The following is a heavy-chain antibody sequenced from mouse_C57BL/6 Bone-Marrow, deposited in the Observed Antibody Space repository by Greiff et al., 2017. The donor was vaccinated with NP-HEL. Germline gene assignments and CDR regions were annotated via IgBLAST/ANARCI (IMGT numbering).Heavy chain of an antibody. V-gene: IGHV1-69*01. CDR2: IDPSDSYT. D-gene: IGHD2-2*01. CDR3: ARWGGYNY. Sequence: VQLQQPGAELVMPGASVKLSCKASGYTFTSYWMHWVKQRPGQGLEWIGEIDPSDSYTTYNQKFKGKSTLTVDKSSSTAYMQLSSLTSEDSAVYYCARWGGYNYWGQGTTLTVSS. J-gene: IGHJ2*01. CDR1: GYTFTSYW.